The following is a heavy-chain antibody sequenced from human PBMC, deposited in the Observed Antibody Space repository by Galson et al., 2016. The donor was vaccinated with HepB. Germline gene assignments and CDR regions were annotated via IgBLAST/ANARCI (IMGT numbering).Heavy chain of an antibody. V-gene: IGHV3-15*07. CDR3: TTGQWGYDFWSGHSGC. J-gene: IGHJ4*02. Sequence: SLRLSCAVSGFTFSSAWMNWVRQAPGEGLGWVGRIKSKTDGGTTDYAAPVKGRFTISRDDSKNTLYLQMNNLKSEDTAVYYCTTGQWGYDFWSGHSGCWGQGTLVTVSS. D-gene: IGHD3-3*01. CDR2: IKSKTDGGTT. CDR1: GFTFSSAW.